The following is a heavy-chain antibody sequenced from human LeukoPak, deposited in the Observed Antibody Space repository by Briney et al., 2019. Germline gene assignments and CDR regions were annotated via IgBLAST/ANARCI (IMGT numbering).Heavy chain of an antibody. CDR1: GYTLTELS. J-gene: IGHJ3*02. Sequence: ASVKVSCKVSGYTLTELSMHWVRQAPGKGLEWMGGFDPEDGETIYAQKFQGRVTITADESTSTAYMELSSLRSEDTAVYYCATYGDLDAFDIWGQGTMVTVSS. V-gene: IGHV1-24*01. D-gene: IGHD4-17*01. CDR3: ATYGDLDAFDI. CDR2: FDPEDGET.